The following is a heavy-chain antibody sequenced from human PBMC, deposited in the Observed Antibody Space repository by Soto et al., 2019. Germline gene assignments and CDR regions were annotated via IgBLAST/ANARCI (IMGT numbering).Heavy chain of an antibody. J-gene: IGHJ6*02. V-gene: IGHV1-8*01. Sequence: QVQLVQSGAEVKKPGASVKVSCKASGYTFTSYDINWVRQATGQGLEWMGWMNPNSGNTGYAQKFQGRVTMTRNTSISTAYMELGSLRSEDTAVYYCAGHVPSGYDYYYCGMDVWGQGATVTVSS. CDR3: AGHVPSGYDYYYCGMDV. CDR2: MNPNSGNT. CDR1: GYTFTSYD. D-gene: IGHD5-12*01.